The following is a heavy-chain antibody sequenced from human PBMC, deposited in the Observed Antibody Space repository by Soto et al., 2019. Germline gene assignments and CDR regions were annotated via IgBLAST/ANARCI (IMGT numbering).Heavy chain of an antibody. J-gene: IGHJ4*02. CDR2: IKSSGDIT. CDR1: GYTFSSYY. D-gene: IGHD6-13*01. Sequence: GASVKVSCKASGYTFSSYYMNWVRQAPGQGLEWLGIIKSSGDITLYAQKSQGRVTMSKDTSTSTVYMELSSLRSEDTAVYYCASDVAALDYWGQGTLVTVSS. V-gene: IGHV1-46*01. CDR3: ASDVAALDY.